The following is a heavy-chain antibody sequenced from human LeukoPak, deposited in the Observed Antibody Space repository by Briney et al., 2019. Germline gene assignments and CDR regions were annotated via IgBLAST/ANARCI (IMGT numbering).Heavy chain of an antibody. J-gene: IGHJ6*02. Sequence: PGGSLRLSCTASGFTFCDYAMSWVRQAPGKGLEWVGFIRSKAYGGTTEYAASVKGRFTISRDDSKSIAYLQMNSLKTEDTAVYYCTVDTAMVTFYYYGMDVWGQGTTVTVSS. CDR1: GFTFCDYA. CDR2: IRSKAYGGTT. D-gene: IGHD5-18*01. CDR3: TVDTAMVTFYYYGMDV. V-gene: IGHV3-49*04.